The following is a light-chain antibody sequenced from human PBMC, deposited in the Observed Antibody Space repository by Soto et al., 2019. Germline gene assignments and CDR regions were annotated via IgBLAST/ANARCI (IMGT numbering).Light chain of an antibody. Sequence: DIQMTQSPSSLSASVGDTVTITCRASQSISNWLAWYQQKPGKAPTLLIYDVSRLESGVPSRFSGSGSGTEFTLTINGLQPGDFATYSCQQYDTYYTFGQGTKVDIK. CDR2: DVS. V-gene: IGKV1-5*01. CDR1: QSISNW. CDR3: QQYDTYYT. J-gene: IGKJ2*01.